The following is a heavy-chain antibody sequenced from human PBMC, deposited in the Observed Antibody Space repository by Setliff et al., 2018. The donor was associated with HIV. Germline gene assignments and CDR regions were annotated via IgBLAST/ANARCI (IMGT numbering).Heavy chain of an antibody. D-gene: IGHD1-26*01. V-gene: IGHV4-39*02. CDR3: ARYRSKLDWFAP. CDR1: GDSITSNDDC. CDR2: VHYNGRA. Sequence: PSETLSLTCTVSGDSITSNDDCWGWIRQPPGKGLQWIGIVHYNGRAYYDPSLKSRVSISVDPSQTHFSLRLRSVTASDSAVYYCARYRSKLDWFAPWGQGARVTVSS. J-gene: IGHJ5*02.